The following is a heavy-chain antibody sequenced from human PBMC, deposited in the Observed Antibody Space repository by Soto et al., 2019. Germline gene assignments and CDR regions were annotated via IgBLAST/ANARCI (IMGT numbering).Heavy chain of an antibody. CDR3: ARNGGTYGMDV. CDR1: GFTFSIYG. J-gene: IGHJ6*02. V-gene: IGHV3-33*01. Sequence: QVQLVESGGGVVQPGGSLRLSCAASGFTFSIYGFHWVRQAPGQGLEWVALMWYDGRKEYYSDSVKGRFTLSRDNSKNTLFLHMDSLRPEDTGLYFFARNGGTYGMDVWGRGTTVIVSS. CDR2: MWYDGRKE. D-gene: IGHD2-8*01.